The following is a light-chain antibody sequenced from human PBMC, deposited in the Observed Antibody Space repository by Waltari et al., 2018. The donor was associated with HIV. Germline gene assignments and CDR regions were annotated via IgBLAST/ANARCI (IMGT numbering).Light chain of an antibody. V-gene: IGKV4-1*01. J-gene: IGKJ5*01. CDR3: QQYYSVPVT. Sequence: DIVMTQSPDSLPVSLGGRATINCKSSQNILSRNKNYLAWYQQKPGQPPKLLIYWASTRESGVPDRFSGSGSRTDFTLTITSLQAEDVATYFCQQYYSVPVTFGQGTRLDI. CDR2: WAS. CDR1: QNILSRNKNY.